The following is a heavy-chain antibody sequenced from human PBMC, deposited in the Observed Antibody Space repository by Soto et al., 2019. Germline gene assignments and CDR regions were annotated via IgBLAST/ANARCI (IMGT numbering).Heavy chain of an antibody. V-gene: IGHV4-34*01. J-gene: IGHJ3*02. CDR1: GGSFSGYY. CDR2: INHSGST. D-gene: IGHD2-2*01. Sequence: QVQLQQWGAGLLKPSETLSLTCAVYGGSFSGYYWSWIRQPPGKGLEWIGEINHSGSTNYNPSLKSRVTISVDTSKNQFSLKLSSVTAADTAVYYCASSKPLEIPAANDAFDIWGQGTMVTVSS. CDR3: ASSKPLEIPAANDAFDI.